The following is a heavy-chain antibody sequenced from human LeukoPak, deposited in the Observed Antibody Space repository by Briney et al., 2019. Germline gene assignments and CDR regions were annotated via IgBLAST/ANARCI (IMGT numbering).Heavy chain of an antibody. CDR2: INPNSGGT. CDR1: GYTFTGYY. CDR3: ARPAPDSIDY. Sequence: KVSCKAXGYTFTGYYMHWVRQAPGQGLEWMGWINPNSGGTNYAQKFQGRVTMTRDTSISTAYMELSRLRSDDTAVYYCARPAPDSIDYWGQGTLVTVSS. D-gene: IGHD2-2*01. V-gene: IGHV1-2*02. J-gene: IGHJ4*02.